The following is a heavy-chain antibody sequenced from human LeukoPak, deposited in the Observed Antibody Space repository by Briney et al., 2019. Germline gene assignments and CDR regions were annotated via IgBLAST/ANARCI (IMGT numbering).Heavy chain of an antibody. CDR1: GFTFSNYA. J-gene: IGHJ4*02. CDR2: ISGSGGSA. CDR3: AKLLRGVVVPYYDY. D-gene: IGHD3-10*01. V-gene: IGHV3-23*01. Sequence: GGSLRLSCAASGFTFSNYAMSWVRQAPGKGLEWVSPISGSGGSAYYADSVKGRFTISRDNSKNTLYLQMNSLRAEGTAVYYCAKLLRGVVVPYYDYWGQGTLVTVSS.